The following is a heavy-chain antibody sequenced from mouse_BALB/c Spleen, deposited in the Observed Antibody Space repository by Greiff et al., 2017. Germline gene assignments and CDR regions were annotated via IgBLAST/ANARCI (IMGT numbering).Heavy chain of an antibody. CDR3: ASYYYGSSPYYYAMDY. V-gene: IGHV2-6-4*01. CDR1: GFSLSRYS. J-gene: IGHJ4*01. D-gene: IGHD1-1*01. CDR2: IWGGGST. Sequence: VMLVESGPGLVAPSQSLSITCTVSGFSLSRYSVHWVRQPPGKGLEWLGMIWGGGSTDYNSALKSRLSISKDNSKSQVFLKMNSLQTDDTAMYYCASYYYGSSPYYYAMDYWGQGTSVTVSS.